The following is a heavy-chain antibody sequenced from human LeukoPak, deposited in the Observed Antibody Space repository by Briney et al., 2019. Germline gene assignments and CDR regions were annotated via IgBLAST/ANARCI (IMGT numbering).Heavy chain of an antibody. J-gene: IGHJ4*02. CDR2: MNPNSGNT. Sequence: GASVKVSCKASGYTFTSYDINWVRQATGQGLEWMGWMNPNSGNTGYAQKFQGRVTIARNTSISTAYMELSSLRSEDTAVYYCARAYSSSWQYFDYWGQGTLVTVSS. D-gene: IGHD6-13*01. CDR3: ARAYSSSWQYFDY. CDR1: GYTFTSYD. V-gene: IGHV1-8*03.